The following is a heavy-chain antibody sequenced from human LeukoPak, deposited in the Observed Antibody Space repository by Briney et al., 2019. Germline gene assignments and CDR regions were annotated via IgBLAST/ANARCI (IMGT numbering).Heavy chain of an antibody. CDR2: IYYSGST. V-gene: IGHV4-39*07. J-gene: IGHJ4*02. CDR3: ARKYSSSSNPPDY. Sequence: PSETLSLTCTVSGGSISSSNYYWGWIRQPPGKGLEWIGSIYYSGSTYYNPSLKSRVTISVDTSKNQFSLKLSSVTAADTAVYYCARKYSSSSNPPDYWGQGTLVTVSS. D-gene: IGHD6-6*01. CDR1: GGSISSSNYY.